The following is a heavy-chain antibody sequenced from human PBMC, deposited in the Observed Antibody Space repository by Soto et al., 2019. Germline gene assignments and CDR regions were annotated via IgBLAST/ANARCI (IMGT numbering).Heavy chain of an antibody. CDR2: ISYDGSNK. CDR1: GFTFISYG. D-gene: IGHD5-12*01. V-gene: IGHV3-30*18. Sequence: GGSLRLSCAASGFTFISYGMHWVRQAPGKGLEWVAVISYDGSNKYYADSVKGRFTISRDNSKNTLYLQMNSLRAEDTAVYYCAKDRKEMATIWGMDVWGQGTTVTVSS. J-gene: IGHJ6*02. CDR3: AKDRKEMATIWGMDV.